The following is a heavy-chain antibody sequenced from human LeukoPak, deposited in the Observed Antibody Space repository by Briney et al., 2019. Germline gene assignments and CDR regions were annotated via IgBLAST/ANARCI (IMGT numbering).Heavy chain of an antibody. D-gene: IGHD6-6*01. Sequence: ASVKVSCKASGYTFTSYYMHSVRQAPGQGLEWMGRINPSGGSTSYAQKFQGRVTMARDMSTSTDSMELSSLRSENTSVHYCARGYLRYSSSSPETALDYWGQGTLVTVSS. CDR1: GYTFTSYY. V-gene: IGHV1-46*01. J-gene: IGHJ4*02. CDR3: ARGYLRYSSSSPETALDY. CDR2: INPSGGST.